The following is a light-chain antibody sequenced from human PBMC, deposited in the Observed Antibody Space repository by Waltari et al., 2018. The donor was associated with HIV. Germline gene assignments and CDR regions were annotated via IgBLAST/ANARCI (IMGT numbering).Light chain of an antibody. CDR2: GNN. V-gene: IGLV1-40*01. CDR3: QSYDSSLSGSVV. J-gene: IGLJ2*01. CDR1: SSNIGAHYD. Sequence: QSVLTQPPSVSGAPGQRVTISCTGSSSNIGAHYDVHWYQQFPGTAPKLLLSGNNDRPSGVPDRFSGSRSGTSASLAITGLQADDEADYYCQSYDSSLSGSVVFGGGTKLTVL.